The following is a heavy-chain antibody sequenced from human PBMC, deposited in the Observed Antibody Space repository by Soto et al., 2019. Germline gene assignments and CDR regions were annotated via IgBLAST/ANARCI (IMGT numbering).Heavy chain of an antibody. D-gene: IGHD1-7*01. Sequence: PGGSLRLSCAASGFTFRSYWMTWVRQPPGKGLEWVANIKGDGSEKYYGDSLKGRFTISRDNGKNSLYLQMNSLRPDDTALYYCVQAQNWDFGDVHFESWGQGTRVTVSS. CDR2: IKGDGSEK. CDR1: GFTFRSYW. V-gene: IGHV3-7*03. CDR3: VQAQNWDFGDVHFES. J-gene: IGHJ4*02.